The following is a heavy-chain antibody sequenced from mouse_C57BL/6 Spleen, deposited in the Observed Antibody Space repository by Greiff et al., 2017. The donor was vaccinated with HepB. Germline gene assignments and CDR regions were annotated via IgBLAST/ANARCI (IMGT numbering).Heavy chain of an antibody. V-gene: IGHV1-55*01. Sequence: VQLQQPGAELVKPGASVKMSCKASGYTFTSYWITWVKQRPGQGLEWIGDIYPGSGSTNYNEKFKSKATLTVDTSSSTAYMQLSSLTSEDSAVYYCARSQYYGSSWGFAYWGQGTLVTVSA. CDR1: GYTFTSYW. J-gene: IGHJ3*01. CDR3: ARSQYYGSSWGFAY. D-gene: IGHD1-1*01. CDR2: IYPGSGST.